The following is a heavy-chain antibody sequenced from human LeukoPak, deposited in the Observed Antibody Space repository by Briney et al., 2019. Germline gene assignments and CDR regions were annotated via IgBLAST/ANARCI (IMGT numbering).Heavy chain of an antibody. CDR3: AKDYESGDIVVVVAAFDYFDY. V-gene: IGHV3-23*01. CDR2: ISGSGGST. Sequence: GGSLRLSCAASGFTFSSYAMSGVRQAPGKGLEWVSAISGSGGSTYYADSVKGRFTISRDNSKNTLYLQTNSLRAEDTAVYYCAKDYESGDIVVVVAAFDYFDYWGQGTLVTVSS. J-gene: IGHJ4*02. D-gene: IGHD2-15*01. CDR1: GFTFSSYA.